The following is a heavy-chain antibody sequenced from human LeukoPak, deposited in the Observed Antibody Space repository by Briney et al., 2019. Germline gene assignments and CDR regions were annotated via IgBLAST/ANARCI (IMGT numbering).Heavy chain of an antibody. D-gene: IGHD5-12*01. V-gene: IGHV3-53*01. CDR1: GFTFSSYS. CDR2: IYSGGST. J-gene: IGHJ4*02. Sequence: TGGSLRLSCAASGFTFSSYSMNWVRQAPGKGLEWVSVIYSGGSTYYADSVKGRFTISRDNSKNTLYLQMNSLRAEDTAVYYCAKGHIVATIWKGGTLVYFDYWGQGTLVTVSS. CDR3: AKGHIVATIWKGGTLVYFDY.